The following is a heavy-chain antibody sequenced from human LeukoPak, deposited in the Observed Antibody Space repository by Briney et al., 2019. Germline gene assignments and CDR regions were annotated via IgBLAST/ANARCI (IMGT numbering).Heavy chain of an antibody. J-gene: IGHJ4*02. CDR2: IYYSGST. CDR3: ARVTTMIVVVIDY. V-gene: IGHV4-59*12. D-gene: IGHD3-22*01. CDR1: GGSISSYY. Sequence: PSETLSLTCTVSGGSISSYYWSWIRQPPGKGLEWIGYIYYSGSTNYNPSLKSRVTISVDTSKNQFSLKLSSVTAADTAVYYCARVTTMIVVVIDYWGQGTLVTVSS.